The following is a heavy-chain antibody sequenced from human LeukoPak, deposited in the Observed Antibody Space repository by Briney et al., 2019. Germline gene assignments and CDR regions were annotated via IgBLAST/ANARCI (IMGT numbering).Heavy chain of an antibody. V-gene: IGHV4-39*01. Sequence: SETLSLTCTVSGGSISSSSYYWGWIRQPPGKGLEWIGCIYFGESNHYNPSLKSRVTISVDTSKNQFSLKLSSVTAADTAVYYCARQRGVASLYGAFDYWGQGTLVTVSS. CDR3: ARQRGVASLYGAFDY. CDR1: GGSISSSSYY. D-gene: IGHD3-10*01. CDR2: IYFGESN. J-gene: IGHJ4*02.